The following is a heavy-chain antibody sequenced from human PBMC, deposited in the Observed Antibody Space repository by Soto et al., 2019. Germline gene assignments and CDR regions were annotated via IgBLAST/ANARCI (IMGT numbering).Heavy chain of an antibody. CDR2: ISAYNGNT. Sequence: QVQLVQSGAEVKKPGASVKVSCKASGYTFTSYGISWVRQAPGQGLEWMGWISAYNGNTNYAQKLEGRVTMTTDTTXSXXDMELRSLRADDAAVYYCARWPGYGSGGAAGWADVWGQGTTVTVSS. D-gene: IGHD6-19*01. CDR3: ARWPGYGSGGAAGWADV. CDR1: GYTFTSYG. V-gene: IGHV1-18*01. J-gene: IGHJ6*02.